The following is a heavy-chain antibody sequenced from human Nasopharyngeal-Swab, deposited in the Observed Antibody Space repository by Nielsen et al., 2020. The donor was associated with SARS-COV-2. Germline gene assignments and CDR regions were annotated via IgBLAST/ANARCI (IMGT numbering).Heavy chain of an antibody. CDR2: IIPILGIA. CDR1: GGTFSSYA. D-gene: IGHD6-19*01. J-gene: IGHJ4*02. CDR3: AKIPGIAVAPLDY. V-gene: IGHV1-69*04. Sequence: SVKVSCKASGGTFSSYAISWGRQAPGQGLEWMGRIIPILGIANYAQKFQGRVTITADKSTSTAYMELSSLRSEDTAVYYCAKIPGIAVAPLDYWGQGTLVTVSS.